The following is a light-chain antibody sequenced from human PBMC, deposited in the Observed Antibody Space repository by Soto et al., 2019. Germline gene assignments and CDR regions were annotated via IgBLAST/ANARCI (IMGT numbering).Light chain of an antibody. CDR3: QQYHNSPRT. CDR1: QSISSRL. Sequence: EIVLTQSPGTLSLSPGESATLSCRASQSISSRLLAWYQQKPGQAPRLLIYCASSRATGIPDRFSGSGSGTDFTLTISRLEPEDFAVYYCQQYHNSPRTFGQGTKVEI. J-gene: IGKJ1*01. CDR2: CAS. V-gene: IGKV3-20*01.